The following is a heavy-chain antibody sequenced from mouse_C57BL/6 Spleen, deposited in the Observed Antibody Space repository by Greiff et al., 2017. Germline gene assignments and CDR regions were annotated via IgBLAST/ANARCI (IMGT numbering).Heavy chain of an antibody. CDR3: ARDGFGSSYSY. Sequence: EVKLVESGGGLVKPGGSLKLSCAASGFTFSSYAMSWVRQTPEKRLEWVATISDGGSYTYYPDNVKGRFTISRDNAKNNLYLQMSHLKSEDTAMYYCARDGFGSSYSYWGQGTTLTVSS. J-gene: IGHJ2*01. D-gene: IGHD1-1*01. CDR2: ISDGGSYT. CDR1: GFTFSSYA. V-gene: IGHV5-4*01.